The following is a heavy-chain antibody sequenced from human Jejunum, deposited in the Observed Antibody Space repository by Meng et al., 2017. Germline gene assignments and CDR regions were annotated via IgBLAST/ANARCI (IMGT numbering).Heavy chain of an antibody. CDR2: AYYTFKWYN. V-gene: IGHV6-1*01. J-gene: IGHJ4*02. CDR3: ARERSYYGFFDY. Sequence: SRTPSHTCAISGDSVSSNSAAWNWIRQSPSSGLEWLGRAYYTFKWYNDYAGSVKSRITIKTNTSKNQIYLQLNSMTAEDAAVYYCARERSYYGFFDYWGQGTLVTVSS. D-gene: IGHD1-26*01. CDR1: GDSVSSNSAA.